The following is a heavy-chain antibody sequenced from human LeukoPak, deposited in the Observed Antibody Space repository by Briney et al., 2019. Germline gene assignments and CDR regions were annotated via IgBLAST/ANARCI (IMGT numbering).Heavy chain of an antibody. Sequence: ASVKVSCTASGYTFTSYGISWVRQAPGQGLEWMGWISAYNGNTNYAQKLQGRVTMTTDTSTSTAYMELSSLRSEDTAVYYCARDLGTISSWYFDLWGGGTLVTVSS. J-gene: IGHJ2*01. D-gene: IGHD1-1*01. CDR1: GYTFTSYG. V-gene: IGHV1-18*01. CDR2: ISAYNGNT. CDR3: ARDLGTISSWYFDL.